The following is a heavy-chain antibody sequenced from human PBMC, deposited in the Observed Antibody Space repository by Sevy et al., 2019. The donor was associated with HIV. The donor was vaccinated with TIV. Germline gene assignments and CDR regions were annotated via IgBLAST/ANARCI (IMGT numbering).Heavy chain of an antibody. CDR2: IHYTGTT. J-gene: IGHJ4*02. V-gene: IGHV4-38-2*01. Sequence: SETLSLTCVVSGYSISSGYWWDWFRRPPAKGLEWIGAIHYTGTTQYTPSLNRRVTVSADTSKNQFSLRLSSMTAADTAVYYCASHDWGREDYWGQGTLVTVSS. CDR1: GYSISSGYW. CDR3: ASHDWGREDY. D-gene: IGHD7-27*01.